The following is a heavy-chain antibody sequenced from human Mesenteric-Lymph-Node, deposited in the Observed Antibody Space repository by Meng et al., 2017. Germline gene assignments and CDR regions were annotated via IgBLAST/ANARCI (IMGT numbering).Heavy chain of an antibody. CDR1: GGSISSYY. CDR2: IYYSGST. Sequence: GSLRLSCTVSGGSISSYYWSWIRQPPGKGLEWSGYIYYSGSTNYNPSLKSRVTISVDTSKNQFSLKLSSVTAADTAVYYCARDGIVGASSYYYYGMDVWGQGTTVTVSS. D-gene: IGHD1-26*01. CDR3: ARDGIVGASSYYYYGMDV. V-gene: IGHV4-59*01. J-gene: IGHJ6*02.